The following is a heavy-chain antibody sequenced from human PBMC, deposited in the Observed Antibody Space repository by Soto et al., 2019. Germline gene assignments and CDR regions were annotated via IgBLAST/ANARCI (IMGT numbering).Heavy chain of an antibody. J-gene: IGHJ6*02. CDR1: GYTFSDFD. CDR2: MNAKSGDT. V-gene: IGHV1-8*01. CDR3: ARGNPFNYAGFDV. D-gene: IGHD3-16*01. Sequence: QAHLEQSGAEVKRPGASVKVSCKASGYTFSDFDINWLRQASGQGPEWMGWMNAKSGDTFFAQGFKGKFNMTWDTSLSTAYMEVGSLTSDDMAIYYCARGNPFNYAGFDVWGQGTTVAVSS.